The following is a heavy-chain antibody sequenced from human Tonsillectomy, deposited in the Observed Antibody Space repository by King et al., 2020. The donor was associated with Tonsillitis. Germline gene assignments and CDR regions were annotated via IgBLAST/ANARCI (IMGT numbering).Heavy chain of an antibody. CDR2: IWYDGSNK. CDR3: ARDPDYYGSGSYYDH. Sequence: VQLVESGGGVVQPGRSLRLSCAASGFPFSSYGMHWVRQAPGKGLEWVAVIWYDGSNKYYADSVKGRFTISRDNSKNTMYLQMNSLRDEDTAVYYCARDPDYYGSGSYYDHWGQGTLVTVSS. CDR1: GFPFSSYG. V-gene: IGHV3-33*08. D-gene: IGHD3-10*01. J-gene: IGHJ4*02.